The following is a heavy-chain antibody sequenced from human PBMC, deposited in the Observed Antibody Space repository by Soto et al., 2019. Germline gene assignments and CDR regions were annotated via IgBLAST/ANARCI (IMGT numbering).Heavy chain of an antibody. Sequence: ASVKVSCKASGNTFTSYYINWVRQATGHGLEWMGWINPNSGNIGYAQKFQGRVTMTRDTAIRTAYMEVSRLRPDDTAVYYCARGRASGSYYLLDYWGQGTLVTVSS. V-gene: IGHV1-8*01. CDR2: INPNSGNI. J-gene: IGHJ4*02. CDR1: GNTFTSYY. D-gene: IGHD3-10*01. CDR3: ARGRASGSYYLLDY.